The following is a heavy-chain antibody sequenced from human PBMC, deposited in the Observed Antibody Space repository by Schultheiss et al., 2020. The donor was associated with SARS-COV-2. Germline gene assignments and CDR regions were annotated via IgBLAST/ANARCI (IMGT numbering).Heavy chain of an antibody. CDR1: GESFSGSDNY. CDR2: IHQSGGT. D-gene: IGHD6-13*01. Sequence: LSLTCAVYGESFSGSDNYWSWIRQSPGKGLEWIGHIHQSGGTKYNPSLASRLTMSVDTSKSQFSLKLTSVTAADTAVYYCARGVGVSAAATLGFDYWGQGTLVTVSS. CDR3: ARGVGVSAAATLGFDY. V-gene: IGHV4-34*01. J-gene: IGHJ4*02.